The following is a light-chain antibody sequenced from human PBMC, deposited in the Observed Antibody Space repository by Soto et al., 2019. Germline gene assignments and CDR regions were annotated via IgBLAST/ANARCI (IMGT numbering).Light chain of an antibody. CDR3: QQRNVWPPVT. Sequence: EIVLTQSPATLSLSPGERATLSCRASPSVTNFLAWYQQKPGQAPRLLIYGAFIRATGIPARFSGSGSGTDFTLTISSLEPEDSAVYYCQQRNVWPPVTFGQGTRLESK. V-gene: IGKV3-11*01. CDR2: GAF. J-gene: IGKJ5*01. CDR1: PSVTNF.